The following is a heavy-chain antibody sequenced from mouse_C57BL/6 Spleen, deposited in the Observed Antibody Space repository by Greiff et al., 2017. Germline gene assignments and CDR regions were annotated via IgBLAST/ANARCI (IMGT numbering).Heavy chain of an antibody. Sequence: QVQLQQSGPELVKPGASVSISCKASGYTFTDYYINWVKQRPGQGLEWIGWLFPVSGSPYSTETFKGKATLTVDKSSSTAYMLLSSLTSEDSAVYFCARHYSNPYWYFDVWGTGTTVTVSS. D-gene: IGHD2-5*01. J-gene: IGHJ1*03. CDR2: LFPVSGSP. CDR1: GYTFTDYY. CDR3: ARHYSNPYWYFDV. V-gene: IGHV1-75*01.